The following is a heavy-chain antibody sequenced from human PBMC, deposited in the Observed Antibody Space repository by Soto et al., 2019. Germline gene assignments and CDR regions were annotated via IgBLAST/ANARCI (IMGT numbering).Heavy chain of an antibody. CDR1: GFNFSSYG. V-gene: IGHV3-33*01. CDR3: ARENIVVVVAATRNWFDP. D-gene: IGHD2-15*01. J-gene: IGHJ5*02. Sequence: GGSLRLSCAASGFNFSSYGMHWVRQAPGKGLEWVAVIWYDGSNKYYADSVKGRFTISRDNSKNTLYLQMNSLRAEDTAVYYCARENIVVVVAATRNWFDPWGQGTLVTVSS. CDR2: IWYDGSNK.